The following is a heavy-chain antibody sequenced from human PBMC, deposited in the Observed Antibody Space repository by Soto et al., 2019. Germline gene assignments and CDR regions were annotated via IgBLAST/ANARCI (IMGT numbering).Heavy chain of an antibody. V-gene: IGHV1-2*04. CDR1: GYTFPGYY. J-gene: IGHJ5*02. Sequence: ASVKVSCKASGYTFPGYYMHWVRQAPGQGLEWMGWINPKSGGTNYAQKFQGWVTMTRDTSTSTAYMELSRLRSEDTAVYYCARDAGYCSSSSSATGSAGYNWFDHWGQGTLVTVSS. D-gene: IGHD2-2*01. CDR2: INPKSGGT. CDR3: ARDAGYCSSSSSATGSAGYNWFDH.